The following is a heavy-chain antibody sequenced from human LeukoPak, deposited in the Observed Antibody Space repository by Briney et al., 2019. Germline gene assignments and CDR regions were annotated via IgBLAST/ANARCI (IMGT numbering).Heavy chain of an antibody. CDR1: RFTFSSYA. CDR2: ISAGGGGS. J-gene: IGHJ4*02. V-gene: IGHV3-23*01. D-gene: IGHD3-10*01. Sequence: GGSLRLSCAASRFTFSSYAMSWVRQAPGKGLEWVSSISAGGGGSYYADSVQGRFNISRDTSKNTLYLQMNSLRAEDTAVYYCAKGGRMVRGVIVTNYYFDYWGQGTLVTVSS. CDR3: AKGGRMVRGVIVTNYYFDY.